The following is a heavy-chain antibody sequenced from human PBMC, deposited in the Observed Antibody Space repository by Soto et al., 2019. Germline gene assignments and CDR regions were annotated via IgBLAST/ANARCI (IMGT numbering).Heavy chain of an antibody. J-gene: IGHJ4*02. D-gene: IGHD4-17*01. Sequence: QVQLVESGGGVVQPGRSLRLSCAASGFTFSSYGMHWGRYALSKGLEWVAVIWYDGSNKYYAASVKGRFTISRDNSKNTLYRQMNTLRAEDTAVYSCARTAYGAPYYFDSWGQGTLVTVSS. V-gene: IGHV3-33*01. CDR1: GFTFSSYG. CDR2: IWYDGSNK. CDR3: ARTAYGAPYYFDS.